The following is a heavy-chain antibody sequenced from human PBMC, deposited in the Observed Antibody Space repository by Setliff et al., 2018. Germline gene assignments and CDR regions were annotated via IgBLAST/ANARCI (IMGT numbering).Heavy chain of an antibody. Sequence: PSETLSLTCTVSGYSISSGDYYWSWIRQPAGKGLEWIGHIYIGGSANYNPSLKSRVTMSIDTSKNQFSLKLSSVTAADTAVYYCASMTKYWYFDLWGRGTLVTVSS. CDR2: IYIGGSA. V-gene: IGHV4-61*10. J-gene: IGHJ2*01. CDR3: ASMTKYWYFDL. CDR1: GYSISSGDYY. D-gene: IGHD3-16*01.